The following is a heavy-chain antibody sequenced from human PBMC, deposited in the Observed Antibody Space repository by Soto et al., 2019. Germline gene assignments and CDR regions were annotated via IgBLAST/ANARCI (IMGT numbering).Heavy chain of an antibody. CDR1: GGSVSSGSYY. CDR2: IYYSGST. J-gene: IGHJ4*02. CDR3: ARDSIRTHYFDY. D-gene: IGHD5-12*01. Sequence: SETLSLTCTVSGGSVSSGSYYWSWIRQPPGKGLEWIGYIYYSGSTYYNPSLKSRVTISVDTSKNQFSLKLSSVTAADTAVYYCARDSIRTHYFDYWGQGTLVTVSS. V-gene: IGHV4-30-4*08.